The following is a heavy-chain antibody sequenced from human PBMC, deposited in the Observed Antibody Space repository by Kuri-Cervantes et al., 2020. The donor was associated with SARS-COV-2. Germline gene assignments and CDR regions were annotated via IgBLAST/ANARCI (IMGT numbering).Heavy chain of an antibody. CDR3: AKDRGYSSSWYTFVGSDY. CDR1: GFTFSSYA. J-gene: IGHJ4*02. Sequence: GESLKISCAASGFTFSSYAMSWVRQAPGKGLEWVSAISGSGGSTYYADSVKGRFTISRDNSKNTLYLQMNSLRAEDTAVYYCAKDRGYSSSWYTFVGSDYWGQGTPVTVSS. D-gene: IGHD6-13*01. V-gene: IGHV3-23*01. CDR2: ISGSGGST.